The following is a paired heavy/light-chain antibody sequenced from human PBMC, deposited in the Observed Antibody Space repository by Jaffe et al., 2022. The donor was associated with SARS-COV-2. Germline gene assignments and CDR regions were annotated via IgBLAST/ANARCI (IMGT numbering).Light chain of an antibody. V-gene: IGKV1-9*01. J-gene: IGKJ4*01. CDR3: QQLGA. Sequence: DIQLTQSPSFLSASVGDRVTITCRASQGISSYLAWYQQKPGKAPKLLIYAASTLQSGVPSRFSGSGSGTEFTLTISSLQPEDFATYYCQQLGAFGGGTKVEIK. CDR2: AAS. CDR1: QGISSY.
Heavy chain of an antibody. V-gene: IGHV3-64*01. CDR2: ISSNGGST. J-gene: IGHJ4*02. D-gene: IGHD3-22*01. CDR3: ARDDRNHYDSSGYYLH. Sequence: EVQLVESGGGLVQPGGSLRLSCAASGFTFSSYAMHWVRQAPGKGLEYVSAISSNGGSTYYANSVKGRFTISRDNSKNTLYLQMGSLRAEDMAVYYCARDDRNHYDSSGYYLHWGQGTLVTVSS. CDR1: GFTFSSYA.